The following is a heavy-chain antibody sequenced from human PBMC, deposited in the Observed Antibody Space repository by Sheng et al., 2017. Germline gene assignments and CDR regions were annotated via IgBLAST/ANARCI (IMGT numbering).Heavy chain of an antibody. CDR1: GFTFSSYS. CDR3: ASISVLRKYSSGWSKGFDY. Sequence: EVQLVESGGGLVKPGGSLRLSCAASGFTFSSYSMNWVRQAPGKGLEWVSSISSSSSYIYYADSVKGRFTISRDNAKNSLYLQMNSLRAEDTAVYYCASISVLRKYSSGWSKGFDYWGQGTLVTVSS. CDR2: ISSSSSYI. J-gene: IGHJ4*02. V-gene: IGHV3-21*01. D-gene: IGHD6-19*01.